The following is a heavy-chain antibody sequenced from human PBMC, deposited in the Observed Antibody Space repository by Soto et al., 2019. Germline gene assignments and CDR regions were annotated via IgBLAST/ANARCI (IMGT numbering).Heavy chain of an antibody. Sequence: GESLKISCKGSGYSFTSYWIGWARQMPGKGLEWMGIIYPGDSDTRYSPSFQGQVTISADKSISTAYLQWSSLKASDTAMYYCARLKDCSGGSCYFYYGMDVWGQGTTVIGSS. D-gene: IGHD2-15*01. J-gene: IGHJ6*02. V-gene: IGHV5-51*01. CDR1: GYSFTSYW. CDR3: ARLKDCSGGSCYFYYGMDV. CDR2: IYPGDSDT.